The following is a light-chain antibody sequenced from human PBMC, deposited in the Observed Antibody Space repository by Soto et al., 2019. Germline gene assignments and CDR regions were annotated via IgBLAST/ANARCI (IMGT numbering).Light chain of an antibody. CDR1: QGVSSSF. J-gene: IGKJ5*01. CDR2: AAS. V-gene: IGKV3-20*01. CDR3: QQYGDSLIT. Sequence: DIVLTQSPGTLSLSPGERATLSCRASQGVSSSFLAWYQQKPGQAPRLLIYAASSRATGIPDRFSGSGSGTGFTLTISRLEPEDFAVYYCQQYGDSLITFGQGTRLAIK.